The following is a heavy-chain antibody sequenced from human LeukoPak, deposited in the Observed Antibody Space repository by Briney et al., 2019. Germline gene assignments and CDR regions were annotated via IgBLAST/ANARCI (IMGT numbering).Heavy chain of an antibody. J-gene: IGHJ4*02. Sequence: GGSLRLSCVASGFTFSSHWMHWVRQAPGKGLVWVSRITSDGTSTTYADSVKGRFTISRDNAKNALYLHMNSLRAEDTAVYFCARVPVRLPVHYPYFDSWGQGALVTVSS. CDR2: ITSDGTST. D-gene: IGHD3-10*01. CDR3: ARVPVRLPVHYPYFDS. CDR1: GFTFSSHW. V-gene: IGHV3-74*01.